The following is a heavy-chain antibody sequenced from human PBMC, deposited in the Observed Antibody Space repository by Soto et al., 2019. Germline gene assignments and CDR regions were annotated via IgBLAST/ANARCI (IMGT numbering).Heavy chain of an antibody. V-gene: IGHV3-23*01. J-gene: IGHJ2*01. Sequence: GKGLEWVSSISGSGDSTWYADSVKGRFTMSRDNSKNTLHLQMKSLRAEDTAIYFFFKAEDGIRDVRSVSAFLLTRSSDL. CDR3: FKAEDGIRDVRSVSAFLLTRSSDL. D-gene: IGHD3-10*02. CDR2: ISGSGDST.